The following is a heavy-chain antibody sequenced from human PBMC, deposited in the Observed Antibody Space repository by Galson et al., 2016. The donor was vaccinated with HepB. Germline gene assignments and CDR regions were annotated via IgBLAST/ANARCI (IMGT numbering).Heavy chain of an antibody. Sequence: SLRLSCAASGFTFNTYAMSWVRQAPGKGLEWVSAISNSGSTTYYADSVKGRFAISRDNSKDTLYLQMNSLRAEDTAVYYCARDYGDSNSYFNYWGQGTLVTVSS. D-gene: IGHD4-17*01. CDR3: ARDYGDSNSYFNY. CDR1: GFTFNTYA. V-gene: IGHV3-23*01. CDR2: ISNSGSTT. J-gene: IGHJ4*02.